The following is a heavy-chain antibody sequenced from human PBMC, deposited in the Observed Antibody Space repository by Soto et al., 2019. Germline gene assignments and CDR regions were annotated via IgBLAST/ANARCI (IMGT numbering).Heavy chain of an antibody. Sequence: GGSLRLSCAASGCTVSGSYMNWVRQAPGKGLERVSVIYGGGSTYYAGSVEGRFTISRDNSKNTLYLQMNSLRAEDTAVYYCAKGVAAAGLEYFQHWGPGTLVTVS. V-gene: IGHV3-66*01. J-gene: IGHJ1*01. CDR1: GCTVSGSY. CDR2: IYGGGST. D-gene: IGHD6-13*01. CDR3: AKGVAAAGLEYFQH.